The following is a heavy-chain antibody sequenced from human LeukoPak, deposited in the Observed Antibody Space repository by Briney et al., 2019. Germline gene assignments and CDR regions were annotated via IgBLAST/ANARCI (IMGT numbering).Heavy chain of an antibody. V-gene: IGHV3-23*01. Sequence: GGSLRLSCAASGFTFSSYDMSWVRQAPGKGLEWVSASGGDGGSTYADSVKGRFTISRDSPKNTLYLQKNNLRAEDTATYYCAKALNYWYFDLWGRSNLVTIS. J-gene: IGHJ2*01. CDR1: GFTFSSYD. CDR3: AKALNYWYFDL. CDR2: SGGDGGST.